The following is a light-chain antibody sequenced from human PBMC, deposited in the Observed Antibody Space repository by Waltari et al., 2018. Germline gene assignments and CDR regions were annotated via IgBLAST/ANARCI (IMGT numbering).Light chain of an antibody. J-gene: IGKJ2*01. Sequence: DIVMTQSPDSLAASLGERATINCKSSQSLLYSSNNKNYLAWYQQKPGQPPKLLVYWASTRESGVPDRFSGSGSGTDFTLTISSLQAEDVAVYYCQQYYTTLYTFGQGTKLEIK. V-gene: IGKV4-1*01. CDR2: WAS. CDR1: QSLLYSSNNKNY. CDR3: QQYYTTLYT.